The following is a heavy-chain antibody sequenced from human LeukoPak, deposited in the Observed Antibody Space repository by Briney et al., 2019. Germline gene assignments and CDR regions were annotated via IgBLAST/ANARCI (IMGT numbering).Heavy chain of an antibody. CDR1: GFTFSSSE. Sequence: GGSLRLSCGASGFTFSSSEMDWVRQAPGQGLEWVASINSATTIYSADSVKGRFTISRDNTKSSVYLQMSSLRAEDTAVYYCARGYYYGSGSYSLVFDYWGQGILVTVSS. V-gene: IGHV3-48*03. CDR3: ARGYYYGSGSYSLVFDY. CDR2: INSATTI. J-gene: IGHJ4*02. D-gene: IGHD3-10*01.